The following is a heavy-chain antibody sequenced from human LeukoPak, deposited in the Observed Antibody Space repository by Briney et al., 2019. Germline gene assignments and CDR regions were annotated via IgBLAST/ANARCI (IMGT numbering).Heavy chain of an antibody. CDR3: ARDKAHLAAAGFIDY. V-gene: IGHV3-7*01. CDR2: IKPDGSEK. Sequence: GGSLRLSCAASGFTLSSYWMSWVRQAPGKGLEWVANIKPDGSEKYYVDSVKGRFTISRDNAKNSLYLQMNSLRAEDTAVYYCARDKAHLAAAGFIDYWGQGTLVTVSS. CDR1: GFTLSSYW. D-gene: IGHD6-13*01. J-gene: IGHJ4*02.